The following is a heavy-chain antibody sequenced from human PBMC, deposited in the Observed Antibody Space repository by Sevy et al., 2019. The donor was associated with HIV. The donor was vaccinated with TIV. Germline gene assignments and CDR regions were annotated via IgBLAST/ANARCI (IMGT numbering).Heavy chain of an antibody. D-gene: IGHD5-18*01. CDR1: GFTFSSYA. CDR3: ARGDVDTAMVTTRYYYGMDV. V-gene: IGHV3-30-3*01. CDR2: ISYDGSNK. J-gene: IGHJ6*02. Sequence: GGSLRLSCAASGFTFSSYAMHWVRQAPGKGLEWVAVISYDGSNKYNADSVKGRFTISRDNSKNTLYLQMNSLRAEDTAVYYCARGDVDTAMVTTRYYYGMDVRGQGTTVTVSS.